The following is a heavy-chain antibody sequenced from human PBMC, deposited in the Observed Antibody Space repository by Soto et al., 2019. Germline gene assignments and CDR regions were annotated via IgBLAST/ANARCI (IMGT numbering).Heavy chain of an antibody. D-gene: IGHD4-17*01. Sequence: GASVKVSCKASGYTFTSCGISWLRQAPGQGHKWMGWISAYNGNTNYAQKLQGRVTMTTDTSTSTAYMELRSLRSDDTAVYYCARDGRNYGENTFDYWGQGTLVTVSS. CDR1: GYTFTSCG. CDR3: ARDGRNYGENTFDY. V-gene: IGHV1-18*01. J-gene: IGHJ4*02. CDR2: ISAYNGNT.